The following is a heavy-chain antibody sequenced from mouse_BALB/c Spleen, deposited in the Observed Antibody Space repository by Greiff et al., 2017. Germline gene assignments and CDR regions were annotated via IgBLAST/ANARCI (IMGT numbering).Heavy chain of an antibody. CDR3: ARGSYYGNYYAMDY. Sequence: EVQLQQSGPELVKPGASVKISCKASGYSFTGYYMHWVKQSHVKSLEWIGRINPYNGATSYNQNFKDKASLTVDKSSSTAYMELHSLTSEDSAVYYCARGSYYGNYYAMDYWGQGTSVTVSS. D-gene: IGHD2-10*01. CDR2: INPYNGAT. CDR1: GYSFTGYY. V-gene: IGHV1-26*01. J-gene: IGHJ4*01.